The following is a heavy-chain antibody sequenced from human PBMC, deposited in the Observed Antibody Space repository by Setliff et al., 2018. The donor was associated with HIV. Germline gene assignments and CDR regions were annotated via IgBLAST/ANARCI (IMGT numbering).Heavy chain of an antibody. Sequence: ASVKVSCKISGYTLTEVSMHWVRQAPGKGLGWMGSFDPEDGETIYAQKFQGRVTMTEDTSTDTAYMELSSLRSDDTAVYYCARGGGYCTNGLCFNRWFDPWGQGTVVTVSS. CDR1: GYTLTEVS. V-gene: IGHV1-24*01. J-gene: IGHJ5*02. D-gene: IGHD2-8*01. CDR3: ARGGGYCTNGLCFNRWFDP. CDR2: FDPEDGET.